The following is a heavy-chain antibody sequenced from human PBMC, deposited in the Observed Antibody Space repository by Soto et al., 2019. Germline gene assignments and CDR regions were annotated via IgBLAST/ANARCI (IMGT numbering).Heavy chain of an antibody. CDR3: AREGVPAAIGMDV. Sequence: SETLSLTCTVSGGSISSGGYYWSWIRQRPGKGLEWIGYIYYSGSTYYNPSLKSRVTISVDTSKNQFSLKLSSVTAADTAVYYCAREGVPAAIGMDVWGQGTTVTVSS. J-gene: IGHJ6*02. D-gene: IGHD2-2*01. CDR1: GGSISSGGYY. V-gene: IGHV4-31*03. CDR2: IYYSGST.